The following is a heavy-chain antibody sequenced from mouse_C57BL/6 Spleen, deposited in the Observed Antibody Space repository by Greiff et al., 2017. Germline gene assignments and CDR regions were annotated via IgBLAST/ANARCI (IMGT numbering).Heavy chain of an antibody. Sequence: QVQLKESGPELVKPGASVKISCKASGYAFSSSWMNWVKQRPGQGLEWIGRIYPGDGDTNYNGKFKGKATLTADKSSSTAYMQHISLTSEDSAVYFYARITTVVATDFDYWGQGTTLTVSS. V-gene: IGHV1-82*01. CDR3: ARITTVVATDFDY. CDR2: IYPGDGDT. J-gene: IGHJ2*01. D-gene: IGHD1-1*01. CDR1: GYAFSSSW.